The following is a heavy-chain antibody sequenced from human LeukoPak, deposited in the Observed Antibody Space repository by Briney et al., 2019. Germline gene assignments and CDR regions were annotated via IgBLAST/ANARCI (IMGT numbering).Heavy chain of an antibody. CDR1: GFTFNTHS. J-gene: IGHJ4*02. CDR3: AREGLVADYFDY. D-gene: IGHD2-15*01. Sequence: PGGSLRLSCAASGFTFNTHSINWVRQAPGKGLEWVAVISYDGSNKYYADSVKGRFTISRDNSKNTLYLQMNSLRAEDTAVYYCAREGLVADYFDYWGQGTLVTVSS. CDR2: ISYDGSNK. V-gene: IGHV3-30*03.